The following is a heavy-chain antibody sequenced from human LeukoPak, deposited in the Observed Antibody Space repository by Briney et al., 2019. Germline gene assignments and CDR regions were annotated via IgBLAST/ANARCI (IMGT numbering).Heavy chain of an antibody. CDR1: GGSISNYY. V-gene: IGHV4-59*08. CDR3: ARRHDSGTFSFDY. J-gene: IGHJ4*02. CDR2: IYYSGST. D-gene: IGHD3-10*01. Sequence: SETLSLTCTVSGGSISNYYWSRIRQPPGKGLEWIGYIYYSGSTNYNPSLKSRVTISVDTSKNQFSLKLRSVTAADTAVYYCARRHDSGTFSFDYWGQGTLVTVSS.